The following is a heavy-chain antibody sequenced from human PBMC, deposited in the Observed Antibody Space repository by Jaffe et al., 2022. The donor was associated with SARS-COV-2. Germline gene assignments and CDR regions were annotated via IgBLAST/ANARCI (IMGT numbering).Heavy chain of an antibody. CDR2: ISSSSSYI. J-gene: IGHJ4*02. CDR1: GFTFSSYS. Sequence: EVQLVESGGGLVKPGGSLRLSCAASGFTFSSYSMNWVRQAPGKGLEWVSSISSSSSYIYYADSVKGRFTISRDNAKNSLYLQMNSLRAEDTAVYYCARDQPYSYGYKFDYWGQGTLVTVSS. D-gene: IGHD5-18*01. CDR3: ARDQPYSYGYKFDY. V-gene: IGHV3-21*01.